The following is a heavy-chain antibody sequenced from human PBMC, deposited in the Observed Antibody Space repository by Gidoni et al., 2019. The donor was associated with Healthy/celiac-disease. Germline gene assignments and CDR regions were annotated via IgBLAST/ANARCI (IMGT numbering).Heavy chain of an antibody. V-gene: IGHV1-69*12. J-gene: IGHJ4*02. CDR2: IIPIFGTA. D-gene: IGHD3-10*01. Sequence: QVQLVQSGAEVKKPGSSVKVSCKASGGTFSSYSISWVRQAPGQGLEWMGGIIPIFGTANYAQKFQGRVTITADESTSTAYMELSSLRSEDTAVYYCARDRARYGSDQYYFDYWGQGTLVTVSS. CDR1: GGTFSSYS. CDR3: ARDRARYGSDQYYFDY.